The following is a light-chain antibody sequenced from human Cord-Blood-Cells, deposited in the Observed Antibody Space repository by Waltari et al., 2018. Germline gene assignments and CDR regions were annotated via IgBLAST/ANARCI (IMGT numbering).Light chain of an antibody. V-gene: IGLV2-23*01. Sequence: QSALTQPASVSGSPGQSITISCTGTSSDVGSYNLVSWYQQHPGKAPKLMVYEGSKRPSGVSNRFSGSESGNTASLTMSGRQAEDEADYYCCSYAGSSTWVFGGGTKLTVL. CDR2: EGS. CDR1: SSDVGSYNL. J-gene: IGLJ3*02. CDR3: CSYAGSSTWV.